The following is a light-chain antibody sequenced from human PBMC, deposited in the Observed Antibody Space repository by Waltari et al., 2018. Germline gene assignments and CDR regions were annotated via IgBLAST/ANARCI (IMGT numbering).Light chain of an antibody. CDR3: QQYNSYPYT. CDR1: HVISNY. Sequence: DIQMTQSLSSLSAYVAYRVTITCRASHVISNYVAWFQNKPGKAPKSLIYDASSLQSGVPSKFSGSGYGTDFTLTISSLQPEDFATYYCQQYNSYPYTFGQGTKLEIK. J-gene: IGKJ2*01. CDR2: DAS. V-gene: IGKV1-16*02.